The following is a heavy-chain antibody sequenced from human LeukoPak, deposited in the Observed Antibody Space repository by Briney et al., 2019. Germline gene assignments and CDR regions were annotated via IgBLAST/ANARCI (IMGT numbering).Heavy chain of an antibody. Sequence: GGSLGLSCATSGFNFNDAWMSWVRQAPGGGLEWVGRLKSKGGGETADYGAAVKGRFTISRDNSKNTLYLQMNSLRAEDTAVYYCAREREEISLGPAYRWYYFDYWGQGTLVTVSS. J-gene: IGHJ4*02. D-gene: IGHD2-15*01. V-gene: IGHV3-15*01. CDR1: GFNFNDAW. CDR3: AREREEISLGPAYRWYYFDY. CDR2: LKSKGGGETA.